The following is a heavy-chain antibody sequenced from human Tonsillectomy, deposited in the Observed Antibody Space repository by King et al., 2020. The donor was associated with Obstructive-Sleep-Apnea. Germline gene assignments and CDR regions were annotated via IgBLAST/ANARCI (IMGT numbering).Heavy chain of an antibody. CDR3: ARAGGGPGSYATEDPYYYYGMDV. Sequence: QLQESGPGLVKPSETLSLTCTVSGGSISSYYWSWIRQPAGKGLEWIGRIYTSGSTNYNPSLKSRVTMSVDTSKNQFSLKLSSVTAADTAVYYCARAGGGPGSYATEDPYYYYGMDVWGQGTTVTVSS. CDR1: GGSISSYY. D-gene: IGHD3-10*01. CDR2: IYTSGST. V-gene: IGHV4-4*07. J-gene: IGHJ6*02.